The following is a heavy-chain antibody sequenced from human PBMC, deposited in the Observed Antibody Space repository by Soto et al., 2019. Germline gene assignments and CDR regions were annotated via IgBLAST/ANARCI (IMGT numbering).Heavy chain of an antibody. D-gene: IGHD6-6*01. CDR1: GGSISSGGYY. CDR3: ARVSSSSSRYYYYYYMDV. CDR2: IYYSGST. Sequence: SETLSLTCTVSGGSISSGGYYWSWIRQHPGKGLEWIGYIYYSGSTYYNPSLKSRVTISVDTSKNQFSLKLSSVTAADTAVYYCARVSSSSSRYYYYYYMDVWGKGTTVTVSS. J-gene: IGHJ6*03. V-gene: IGHV4-31*03.